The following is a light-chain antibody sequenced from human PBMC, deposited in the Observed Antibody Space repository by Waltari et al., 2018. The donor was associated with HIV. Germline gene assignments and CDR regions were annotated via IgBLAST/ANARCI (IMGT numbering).Light chain of an antibody. CDR1: ALPNNY. CDR2: QDT. Sequence: SYELTQTPSVSVPPGQTAKIMCSGDALPNNYVYWYQQKAGQAPVMIIFQDTKRPSDIPVRFSASSAGTTATLTISGVQAEDEADYFCQSAHNSDVIFGGGTKLTVL. V-gene: IGLV3-25*03. CDR3: QSAHNSDVI. J-gene: IGLJ2*01.